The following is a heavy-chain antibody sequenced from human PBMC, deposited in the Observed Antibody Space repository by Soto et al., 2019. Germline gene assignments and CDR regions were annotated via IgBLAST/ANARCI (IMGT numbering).Heavy chain of an antibody. CDR2: INAGNGNT. D-gene: IGHD3-9*01. Sequence: GASVKVSCKASGYTFTGYAMHWVRQAPGQRLEWTGWINAGNGNTKYSQKFQGRVTITRDTSASTAYMELSSLRSEDTAVYYCARENDILTGSLDYWGQGTLVTVSS. J-gene: IGHJ4*02. CDR1: GYTFTGYA. V-gene: IGHV1-3*01. CDR3: ARENDILTGSLDY.